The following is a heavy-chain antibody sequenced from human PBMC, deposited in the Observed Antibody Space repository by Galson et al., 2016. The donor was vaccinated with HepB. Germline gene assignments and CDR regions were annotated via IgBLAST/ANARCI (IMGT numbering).Heavy chain of an antibody. CDR1: GDSVSSNSVT. CDR2: TYYRSKWSY. D-gene: IGHD1-1*01. V-gene: IGHV6-1*01. J-gene: IGHJ4*02. Sequence: CAISGDSVSSNSVTWNWIRQSPSRGLEWLGRTYYRSKWSYDYATSVKGRITINPDTSKNQFSLQLDSVTPEDTAVYFCARDTWKIDYWGQGILVTVSS. CDR3: ARDTWKIDY.